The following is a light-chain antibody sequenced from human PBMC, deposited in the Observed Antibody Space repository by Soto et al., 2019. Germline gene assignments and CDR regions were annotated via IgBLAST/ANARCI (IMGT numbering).Light chain of an antibody. CDR2: AAS. V-gene: IGKV1-27*01. Sequence: DIQMTQSPSSLSASVGDTVTITCRASQGIIDYVAWYQQRPGKVPKLLIYAASTLQTGVPSRFSGSGAGTDFTLTISSLQPEDVATYYCLKYDSAPQTFGQGTKVEIK. J-gene: IGKJ1*01. CDR3: LKYDSAPQT. CDR1: QGIIDY.